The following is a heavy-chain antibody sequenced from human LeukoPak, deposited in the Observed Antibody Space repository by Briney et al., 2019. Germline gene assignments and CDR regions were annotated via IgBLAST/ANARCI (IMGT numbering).Heavy chain of an antibody. CDR3: AKDISGYYRPFDY. CDR2: ISGSGSHT. J-gene: IGHJ4*02. CDR1: GFSFSGYA. D-gene: IGHD3-22*01. V-gene: IGHV3-23*01. Sequence: GGSLRLSCAASGFSFSGYAMSWVRQAPGKGLEWVSSISGSGSHTYHADSVKGRFTISRDNSKNTLYLQMNSLRAEDTAVYYCAKDISGYYRPFDYWGQGSLVTVSS.